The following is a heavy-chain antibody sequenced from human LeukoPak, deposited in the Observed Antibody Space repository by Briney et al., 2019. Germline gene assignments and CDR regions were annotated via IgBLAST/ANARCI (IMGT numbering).Heavy chain of an antibody. V-gene: IGHV1-69*13. CDR3: ARDKRYYYDSSGSNWFDP. CDR1: GGTFSSYA. Sequence: ASVTISCKASGGTFSSYAISWVRQAPGQGLEWMGGIIPIFGTANYAQKFQGRVTITADESTSTAYMELSSLRSEGTAVYYCARDKRYYYDSSGSNWFDPWGQGTLVTVSS. J-gene: IGHJ5*02. D-gene: IGHD3-22*01. CDR2: IIPIFGTA.